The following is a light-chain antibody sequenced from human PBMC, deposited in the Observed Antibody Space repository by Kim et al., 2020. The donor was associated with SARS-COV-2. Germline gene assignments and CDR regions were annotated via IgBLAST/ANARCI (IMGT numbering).Light chain of an antibody. V-gene: IGKV3-20*01. CDR3: QQYGSSPRT. CDR2: GAS. Sequence: LSQGERATLSCRASQSVSGSYLAWYQHKPGQAPRLLIYGASNRATGVADKFSGSGSGTDFTLTISRLEPEDLAVYFCQQYGSSPRTFGQGTKLEI. CDR1: QSVSGSY. J-gene: IGKJ2*01.